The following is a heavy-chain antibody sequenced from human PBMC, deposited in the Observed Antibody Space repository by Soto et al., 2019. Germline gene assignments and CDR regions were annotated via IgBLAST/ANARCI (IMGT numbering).Heavy chain of an antibody. Sequence: GASVKVSCKASGYTFSTHAMHWVRQAPGQSLEWMGWINGGTGQTKHSHRFQDRVTITRDTSASTAYMELSSLRSEDTAVYYRARGKGMEENYYYYGLDIWGQGTTVPVSS. V-gene: IGHV1-3*01. CDR1: GYTFSTHA. CDR3: ARGKGMEENYYYYGLDI. J-gene: IGHJ6*02. CDR2: INGGTGQT. D-gene: IGHD1-1*01.